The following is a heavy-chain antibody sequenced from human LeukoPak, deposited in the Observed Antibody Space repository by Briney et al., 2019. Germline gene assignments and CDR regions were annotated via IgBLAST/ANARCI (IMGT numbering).Heavy chain of an antibody. CDR1: GGTFSSYA. CDR3: ARASYSSSWYFTS. CDR2: IIPILGIA. V-gene: IGHV1-69*04. J-gene: IGHJ5*02. Sequence: SVKVSCKASGGTFSSYAISWVRQAPGQGLEWMGRIIPILGIANYAQKFQGRVTITADKSTSTAYMELSSLRSEDTAVYYCARASYSSSWYFTSWGQGTLVTVSS. D-gene: IGHD6-13*01.